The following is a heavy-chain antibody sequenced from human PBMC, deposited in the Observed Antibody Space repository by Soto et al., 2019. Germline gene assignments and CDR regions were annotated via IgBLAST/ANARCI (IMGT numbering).Heavy chain of an antibody. CDR2: IKNDGSEQ. CDR1: GFTFNVYY. D-gene: IGHD3-10*01. CDR3: SRENWFQDY. Sequence: VESGGGLVQPGGSLRLSCEASGFTFNVYYMTWVRQAPGKGLEWVASIKNDGSEQYYVDSVKGRFTISRDNAKNSLYLQMNSLRAGDTALYYCSRENWFQDYWGQGTLVIVSS. J-gene: IGHJ4*02. V-gene: IGHV3-7*03.